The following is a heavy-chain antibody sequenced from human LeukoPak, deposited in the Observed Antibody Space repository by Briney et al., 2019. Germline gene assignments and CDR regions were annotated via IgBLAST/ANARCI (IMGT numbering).Heavy chain of an antibody. CDR3: ARGRYDFWSGYYTFDY. Sequence: GGSLRLSCAASGFTFSTYSMNWVRQAPGKGLEWVSSISSSSNYIYYADSVKGRFTVSRDNAKNSLYLQVNSLRAEDTAVYYCARGRYDFWSGYYTFDYWGQGTLVTVSS. J-gene: IGHJ4*02. V-gene: IGHV3-21*01. D-gene: IGHD3-3*01. CDR1: GFTFSTYS. CDR2: ISSSSNYI.